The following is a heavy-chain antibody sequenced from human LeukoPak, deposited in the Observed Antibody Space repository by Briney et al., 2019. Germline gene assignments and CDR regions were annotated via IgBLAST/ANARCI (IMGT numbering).Heavy chain of an antibody. CDR1: GFTFSSYG. D-gene: IGHD3-9*01. J-gene: IGHJ4*02. CDR3: AVQYYDILTGYHSFDY. V-gene: IGHV3-33*01. Sequence: PGGSLRLSCAASGFTFSSYGMHWVRQAPGKGLEWVAVIWYDGSNKYYADSVKGRFTISRDNSKNTLYLQMNSLRAEVTTVYYCAVQYYDILTGYHSFDYWGQGTLVTVSS. CDR2: IWYDGSNK.